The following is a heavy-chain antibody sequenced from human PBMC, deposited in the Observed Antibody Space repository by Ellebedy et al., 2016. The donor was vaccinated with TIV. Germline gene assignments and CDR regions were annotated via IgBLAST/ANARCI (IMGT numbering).Heavy chain of an antibody. J-gene: IGHJ1*01. CDR1: GVSVSDVW. Sequence: GGSLRLSCAASGVSVSDVWMSWVRQAAGKGLEWEWVGRIRSRRDGGTTDYAAPVKGRFTISRDDSKNTLYLQMNSLKTEDTAVYYCTTGGHYYGDWGQGTLVTVSS. CDR2: IRSRRDGGTT. CDR3: TTGGHYYGD. D-gene: IGHD4-17*01. V-gene: IGHV3-15*01.